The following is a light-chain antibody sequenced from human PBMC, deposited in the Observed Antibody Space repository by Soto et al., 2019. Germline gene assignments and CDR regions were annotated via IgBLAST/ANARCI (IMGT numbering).Light chain of an antibody. V-gene: IGLV2-18*01. Sequence: QSALTQPPSVSGSPGQSVTISCNGTSTDFVSYNRVSWYQQPPGTAPKLIIYEASNRPSGVPDRFSGSKSGNTASLTISGLQAADELDYYCSLYTSENTYVFGTGTKVTVL. CDR1: STDFVSYNR. J-gene: IGLJ1*01. CDR3: SLYTSENTYV. CDR2: EAS.